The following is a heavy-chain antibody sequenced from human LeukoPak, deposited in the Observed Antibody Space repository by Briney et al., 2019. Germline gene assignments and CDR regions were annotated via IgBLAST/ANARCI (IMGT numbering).Heavy chain of an antibody. D-gene: IGHD3/OR15-3a*01. J-gene: IGHJ4*02. CDR1: GFTFGDTW. CDR3: ATSYDMGWLIGY. V-gene: IGHV3-7*03. Sequence: GGSLRLSCAASGFTFGDTWMNWVRQVPGQGLEWVANIKQDGSEKFYVASVKGRFTISRDNGKSSLYLQMNSLRAEDTALYYCATSYDMGWLIGYWGQGTLVTVSS. CDR2: IKQDGSEK.